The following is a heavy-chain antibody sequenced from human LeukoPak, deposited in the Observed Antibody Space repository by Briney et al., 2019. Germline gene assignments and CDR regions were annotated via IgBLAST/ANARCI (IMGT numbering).Heavy chain of an antibody. Sequence: PGGSLRLSCAASGSTFNNYAMSWVRQAPGKGLEWVANIKEDGSVKNYVDSVKGRFTISRDNAKKSFYLQMENLRAEDTAVYYCARGKTSQNIVTRKTYNWFDPWGQGTLVTVSS. D-gene: IGHD2/OR15-2a*01. J-gene: IGHJ5*02. CDR1: GSTFNNYA. CDR3: ARGKTSQNIVTRKTYNWFDP. V-gene: IGHV3-7*01. CDR2: IKEDGSVK.